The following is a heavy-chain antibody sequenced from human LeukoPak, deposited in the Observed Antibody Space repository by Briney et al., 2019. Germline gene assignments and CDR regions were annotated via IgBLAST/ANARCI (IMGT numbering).Heavy chain of an antibody. D-gene: IGHD3-3*01. V-gene: IGHV3-30*04. CDR2: IWYGGSNK. CDR1: GFTFSSYA. CDR3: ARDGNYDFWSGYSSPSYFDY. J-gene: IGHJ4*02. Sequence: GGSLRLSCAASGFTFSSYAMHWVRQAPGKGLEWVAVIWYGGSNKYYADSVKGRFTISRDNSKNTLYLQMNSLRAEDTAVYYCARDGNYDFWSGYSSPSYFDYWGQGTLVTVSS.